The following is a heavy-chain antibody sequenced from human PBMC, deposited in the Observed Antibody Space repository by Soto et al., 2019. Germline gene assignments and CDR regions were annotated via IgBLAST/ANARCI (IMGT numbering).Heavy chain of an antibody. V-gene: IGHV3-49*04. Sequence: EVQVVESGGGLVQPGQSLRLSCFASGFTFGDSAFSWVRQAPGKGLEWVGFIRTKTFGGTAEYAASVKGRFSISRDDSKSIAYLQMNSLKTEHTALYYCIRDMEYSCYFEAGHWGQGTLVTVSS. CDR1: GFTFGDSA. J-gene: IGHJ4*02. CDR2: IRTKTFGGTA. D-gene: IGHD5-18*01. CDR3: IRDMEYSCYFEAGH.